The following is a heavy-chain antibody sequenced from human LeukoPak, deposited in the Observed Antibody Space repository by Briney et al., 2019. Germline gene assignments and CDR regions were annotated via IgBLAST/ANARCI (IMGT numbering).Heavy chain of an antibody. Sequence: SQTLSLTCAISGDSFSSNSAAWNWLRQSPSRGLEWLGRTYYRSKLYNDYAVSVKSLITINKDTSKNQFSLQLNSVTPEDTAVYYCASDRGIGSGYFYWGQGTLVTVSS. CDR2: TYYRSKLYN. CDR1: GDSFSSNSAA. J-gene: IGHJ4*02. CDR3: ASDRGIGSGYFY. D-gene: IGHD3-22*01. V-gene: IGHV6-1*01.